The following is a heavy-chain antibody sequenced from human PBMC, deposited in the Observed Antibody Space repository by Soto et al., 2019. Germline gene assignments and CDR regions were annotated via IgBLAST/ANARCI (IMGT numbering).Heavy chain of an antibody. CDR1: GGSISSSSYY. Sequence: PSETLSLTCTVSGGSISSSSYYCAGIRQPPGKGLEWIGSIYYSGSTYYNPSLKSRVTISVDTSKNQFSLKLSSVTAADTAVYYCARGLEGRYILDRIGNYYYYLDVSGRGSTVIVSS. D-gene: IGHD5-12*01. V-gene: IGHV4-39*07. CDR2: IYYSGST. CDR3: ARGLEGRYILDRIGNYYYYLDV. J-gene: IGHJ6*03.